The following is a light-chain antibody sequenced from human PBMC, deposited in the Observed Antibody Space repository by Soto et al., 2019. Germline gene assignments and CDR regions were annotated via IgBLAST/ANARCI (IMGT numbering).Light chain of an antibody. CDR1: SSDVGGYSY. CDR2: DVS. Sequence: QSALTQPASVSGSPGQSIAISCTGTSSDVGGYSYVSWYQQQPGKAPKLVISDVSNRPSGVSDRFSGSKSGNTASLTISGLQTEDEADYYCASYSGAYVFGTGTKVTVL. V-gene: IGLV2-14*01. CDR3: ASYSGAYV. J-gene: IGLJ1*01.